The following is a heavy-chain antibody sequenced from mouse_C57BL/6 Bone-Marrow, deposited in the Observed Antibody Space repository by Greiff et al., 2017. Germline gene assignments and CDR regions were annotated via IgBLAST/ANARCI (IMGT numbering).Heavy chain of an antibody. V-gene: IGHV5-12*01. J-gene: IGHJ4*01. CDR3: ARHEGYGSYYYAMDY. CDR1: GFTFSDYY. D-gene: IGHD1-1*01. Sequence: EVKLVESGGGLVQPGGSLKLSCAASGFTFSDYYMYWVRQTPEKRLEWVAYISNGGGSTYSPDTVKGRFTISRDNAKNTLYLQMSRLKSEDTAMYYCARHEGYGSYYYAMDYWGQGTSVTVSS. CDR2: ISNGGGST.